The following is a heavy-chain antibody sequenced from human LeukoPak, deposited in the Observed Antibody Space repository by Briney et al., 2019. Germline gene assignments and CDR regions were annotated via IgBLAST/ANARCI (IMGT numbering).Heavy chain of an antibody. J-gene: IGHJ2*01. CDR2: IKQDGSVK. D-gene: IGHD1-7*01. Sequence: GGSLRLSCAASGFSFSSYWMSWVRQSPGKGLEWVANIKQDGSVKNYVGSVKGRFTISRDNAEKSLYLQMNSLTVEDTAVYYCAAGLGWTYNLWGRGTLVTVSS. V-gene: IGHV3-7*01. CDR3: AAGLGWTYNL. CDR1: GFSFSSYW.